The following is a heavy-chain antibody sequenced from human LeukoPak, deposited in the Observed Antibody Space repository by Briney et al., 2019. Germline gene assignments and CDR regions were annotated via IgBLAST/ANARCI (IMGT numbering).Heavy chain of an antibody. D-gene: IGHD6-13*01. Sequence: GGSLRLSCTASGFTFGDYALSWVRQAPGKGLEGVGFIRSKAYGGTTAYAASVKGRFPISRDDSKSIAYLQMNSLKTEDTAVYYCALNSWDDAFDIWGQGTMVTVSS. CDR1: GFTFGDYA. CDR3: ALNSWDDAFDI. J-gene: IGHJ3*02. CDR2: IRSKAYGGTT. V-gene: IGHV3-49*04.